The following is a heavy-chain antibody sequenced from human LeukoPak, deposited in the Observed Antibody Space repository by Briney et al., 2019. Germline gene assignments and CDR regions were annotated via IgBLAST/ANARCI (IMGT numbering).Heavy chain of an antibody. J-gene: IGHJ4*02. CDR3: ARARRDSGYYEVDY. V-gene: IGHV4-34*01. Sequence: PSETLSLTCAVYGGSFGGYYWSWIRQPPGKGLEWIGEINHSGSTNYNPSLKSRVIISVDTSKNQFSLKLSSVTAADTAVYYCARARRDSGYYEVDYWGQGTLVTVSS. D-gene: IGHD3-22*01. CDR2: INHSGST. CDR1: GGSFGGYY.